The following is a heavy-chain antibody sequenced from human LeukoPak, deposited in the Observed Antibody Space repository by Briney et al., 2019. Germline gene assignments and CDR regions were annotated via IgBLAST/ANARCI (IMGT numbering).Heavy chain of an antibody. CDR2: IYSGGST. Sequence: GGSLRLSCAASGFTFSSYAMSWVRQAPGKGLEWVSVIYSGGSTYYADSVKGRFTISRDNSKNTLYLQMNSLRAEDTAVYYCAKAADSGWYWVDYWGQGTLVTVSS. CDR3: AKAADSGWYWVDY. CDR1: GFTFSSYA. D-gene: IGHD6-19*01. V-gene: IGHV3-23*03. J-gene: IGHJ4*02.